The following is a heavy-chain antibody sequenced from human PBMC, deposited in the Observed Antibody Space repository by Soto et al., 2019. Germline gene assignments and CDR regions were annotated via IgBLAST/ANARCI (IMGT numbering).Heavy chain of an antibody. CDR3: AREPLWFGEHYYYGMDV. Sequence: PSETLSLTCAVSGGSISSSNWWSWVRQPPGKGLEWIGEIYHRGGTNYNPSLKSRVTISVDTSKNQFSLKLSSVTAADTAVYYCAREPLWFGEHYYYGMDVWGQGTTVTVSS. D-gene: IGHD3-10*01. V-gene: IGHV4-4*02. CDR2: IYHRGGT. J-gene: IGHJ6*02. CDR1: GGSISSSNW.